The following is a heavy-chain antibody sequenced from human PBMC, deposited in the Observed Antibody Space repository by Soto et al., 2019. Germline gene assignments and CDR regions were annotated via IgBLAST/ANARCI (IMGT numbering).Heavy chain of an antibody. CDR2: ISYDGSDK. D-gene: IGHD2-15*01. V-gene: IGHV3-30*18. Sequence: QVQLVESGGGVVQPGRSLRLSCAASGFTFSSYGMHWVRQAPGKGLEWVAVISYDGSDKYYADSVKGRFTISRDNSNNTRYLQMDSLRAGDTAVYYCAKGVVVAPTSFQHWGQGTLVTVSS. CDR3: AKGVVVAPTSFQH. J-gene: IGHJ1*01. CDR1: GFTFSSYG.